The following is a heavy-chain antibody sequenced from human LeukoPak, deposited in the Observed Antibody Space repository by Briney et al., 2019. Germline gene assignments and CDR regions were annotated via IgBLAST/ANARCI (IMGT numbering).Heavy chain of an antibody. Sequence: GGSLRLSCAASGFTFSTYSMNWVRQAPGKGLEWVSYISSTSSTIYYADSVKGRFTISRDNAKNSLYLQMNSLRAEDTAVYYCAKDLSSGSRRAYWGQGTLVTVSS. CDR2: ISSTSSTI. V-gene: IGHV3-48*01. CDR1: GFTFSTYS. CDR3: AKDLSSGSRRAY. D-gene: IGHD6-19*01. J-gene: IGHJ4*02.